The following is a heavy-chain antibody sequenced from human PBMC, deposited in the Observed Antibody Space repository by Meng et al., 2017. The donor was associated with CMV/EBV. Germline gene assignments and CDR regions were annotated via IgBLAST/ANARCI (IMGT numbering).Heavy chain of an antibody. V-gene: IGHV3-9*01. J-gene: IGHJ4*02. CDR3: AKGIGQLQITEYYFDY. Sequence: GGSLRLSCAASGFTFDDYAMHWVRQAPGKGLEWVSGISWNSGSIGYADSVKGRFTISRDNAKNSLYLQMNSLRAEDTALYYCAKGIGQLQITEYYFDYWGQGTLVTVSS. D-gene: IGHD1-14*01. CDR1: GFTFDDYA. CDR2: ISWNSGSI.